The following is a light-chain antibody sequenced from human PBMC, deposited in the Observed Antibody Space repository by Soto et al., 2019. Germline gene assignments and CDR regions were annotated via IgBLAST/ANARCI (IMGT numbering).Light chain of an antibody. CDR1: QSVGRN. CDR3: QQSNKWPYT. CDR2: GAS. V-gene: IGKV3-15*01. J-gene: IGKJ2*01. Sequence: DIVMTQSPATLSVSPGETAALSCRAGQSVGRNFAWYQQKPGQAPRLLIYGASTRATDIPARFRGSGSGTEFTLTISSLQSEDFAIYYCQQSNKWPYTFGQGTKLEIK.